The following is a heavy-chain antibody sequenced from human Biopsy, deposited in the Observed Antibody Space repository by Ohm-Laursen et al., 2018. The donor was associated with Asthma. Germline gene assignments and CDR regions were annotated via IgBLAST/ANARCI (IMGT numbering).Heavy chain of an antibody. D-gene: IGHD6-13*01. J-gene: IGHJ6*02. Sequence: SETLSLTCSLSSGSGGYMRSGNYYWGWIRQLPGKGLEWSGSIYYSGTTYYNPSVESRVTVPADTSKNQFSLKLTSVTAADTAVYYCVRGSSSWHHGPFHYYYGLDVWGQGTTATVSS. CDR3: VRGSSSWHHGPFHYYYGLDV. CDR2: IYYSGTT. V-gene: IGHV4-39*01. CDR1: SGSGGYMRSGNYY.